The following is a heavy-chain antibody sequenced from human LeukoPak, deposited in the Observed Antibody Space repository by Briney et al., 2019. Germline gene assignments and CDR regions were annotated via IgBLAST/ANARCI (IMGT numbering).Heavy chain of an antibody. J-gene: IGHJ4*02. CDR2: IYYSGST. CDR3: ATYQAPYYDFWSGSSRAQPPPFDY. D-gene: IGHD3-3*01. V-gene: IGHV4-39*01. Sequence: SQTLSLTCTVSGGSISSGGYYWSWIRQPPGKGLEWIGSIYYSGSTYYNPSLKSRVTISVDTSKNQFSLKLSSVTAADTAVYYCATYQAPYYDFWSGSSRAQPPPFDYWGQGTLVTVSS. CDR1: GGSISSGGYY.